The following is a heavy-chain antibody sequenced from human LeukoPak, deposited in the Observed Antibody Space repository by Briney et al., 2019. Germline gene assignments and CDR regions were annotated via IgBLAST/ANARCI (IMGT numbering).Heavy chain of an antibody. CDR3: ARELLWFGEFSTGVCFDY. J-gene: IGHJ4*02. CDR1: GFTVSSNY. V-gene: IGHV3-66*02. CDR2: IYSGGST. Sequence: PGESLRLSCAASGFTVSSNYMSWVRQAPGKGLEWVSVIYSGGSTYYADSVKGRFTISRDNSKNTLYLQMNSLRAEDTAVYYCARELLWFGEFSTGVCFDYWGQGTLVTVSS. D-gene: IGHD3-10*01.